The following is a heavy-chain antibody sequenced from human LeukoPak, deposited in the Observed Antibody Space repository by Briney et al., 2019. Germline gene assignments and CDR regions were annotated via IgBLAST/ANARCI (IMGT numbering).Heavy chain of an antibody. Sequence: GGSLRLSCAASGFTFSSYGMHWVRQAPGRGLEWLANINHDGSSKYYADSVRGRFTVSRDNSKNTLYLEMSSLRAEDTAVYFCAKGITGNSFYFDYWGQGTLVTVSS. J-gene: IGHJ4*02. CDR2: INHDGSSK. D-gene: IGHD1-20*01. CDR1: GFTFSSYG. V-gene: IGHV3-30*02. CDR3: AKGITGNSFYFDY.